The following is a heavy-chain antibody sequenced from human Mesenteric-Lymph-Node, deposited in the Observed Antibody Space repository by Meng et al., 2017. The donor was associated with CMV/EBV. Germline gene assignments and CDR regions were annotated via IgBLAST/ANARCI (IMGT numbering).Heavy chain of an antibody. Sequence: SETLSLTCTVSGYSISSGYYWGWMRQPPGKGLEWIGSIFHSGNTYYNPSLKSGATISVDTSKNQFSLNLTSVTAADTAVYYCARGGGGWYQDYWGQGTLVTVSS. J-gene: IGHJ4*02. D-gene: IGHD6-19*01. CDR3: ARGGGGWYQDY. V-gene: IGHV4-38-2*02. CDR1: GYSISSGYY. CDR2: IFHSGNT.